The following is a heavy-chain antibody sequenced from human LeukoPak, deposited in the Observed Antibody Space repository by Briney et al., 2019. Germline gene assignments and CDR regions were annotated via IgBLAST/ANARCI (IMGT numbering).Heavy chain of an antibody. J-gene: IGHJ5*02. D-gene: IGHD1-26*01. Sequence: GGSLRLSCAASRFTFSSYAMSWVRQASGKGLEWVSSISGSGGTTYYAESVKGRITISRDNSKNTLYLQMNSLRAEDTAIYYCAKALGGSGSYRNWFDPWGQGTLVTVSS. V-gene: IGHV3-23*01. CDR3: AKALGGSGSYRNWFDP. CDR1: RFTFSSYA. CDR2: ISGSGGTT.